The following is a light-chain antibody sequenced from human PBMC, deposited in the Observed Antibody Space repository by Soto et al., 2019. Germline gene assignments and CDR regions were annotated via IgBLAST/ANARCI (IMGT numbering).Light chain of an antibody. Sequence: QSVLTQPPSASGAPGQGVTISCSGSSSNIGSNSVNWYQQLPGTAPKLLIYSNNQRPSGVPDRFSGSKSGTSASLAICGLQSEDEADYYCAAWDGSLNGYVFGTGTKLTVL. CDR2: SNN. CDR3: AAWDGSLNGYV. J-gene: IGLJ1*01. CDR1: SSNIGSNS. V-gene: IGLV1-44*01.